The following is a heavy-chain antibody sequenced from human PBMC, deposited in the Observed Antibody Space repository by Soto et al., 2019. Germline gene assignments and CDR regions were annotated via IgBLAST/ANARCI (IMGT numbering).Heavy chain of an antibody. CDR3: AKERATTTAFDY. J-gene: IGHJ4*02. CDR1: GFTFSRDG. D-gene: IGHD4-17*01. V-gene: IGHV3-23*01. Sequence: WGSLRLSCAASGFTFSRDGMSCVRQAPGKGLEWVSLITDNGGSTYYADSVKGRFTISRDNTKNTLFLQMNSLRAEDTAVYYCAKERATTTAFDYWGQGALVTVSS. CDR2: ITDNGGST.